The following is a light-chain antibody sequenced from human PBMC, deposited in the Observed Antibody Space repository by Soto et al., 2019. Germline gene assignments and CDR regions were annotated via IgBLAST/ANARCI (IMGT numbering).Light chain of an antibody. CDR3: SSYTSGSTLV. J-gene: IGLJ1*01. CDR2: EVS. CDR1: SSDISNYNY. Sequence: QSALTQPASVSGSPGQSITISCTGASSDISNYNYVSWYQQHPNTAPKFMIYEVSNRPSGISHRFSGSKSGNTASLTISGLQAEDEAHYYCSSYTSGSTLVFGTGTKVTVL. V-gene: IGLV2-14*01.